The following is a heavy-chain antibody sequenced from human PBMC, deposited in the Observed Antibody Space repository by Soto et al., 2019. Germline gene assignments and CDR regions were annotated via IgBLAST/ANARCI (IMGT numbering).Heavy chain of an antibody. CDR2: IYYTGGT. D-gene: IGHD6-13*01. CDR1: GVTIRGYC. CDR3: ASGTLSTIAAPDS. Sequence: SETLSLTCNVSGVTIRGYCWNWIRQPPGKTLGWIGSIYYTGGTNCNPSLKSRVTISVDTSKNHFSLKFNSLTAADTAVYYCASGTLSTIAAPDSWGQGTLVTVSS. J-gene: IGHJ4*02. V-gene: IGHV4-59*01.